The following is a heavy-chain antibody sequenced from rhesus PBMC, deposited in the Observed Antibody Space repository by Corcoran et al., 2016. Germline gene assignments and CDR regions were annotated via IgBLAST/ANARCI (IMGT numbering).Heavy chain of an antibody. J-gene: IGHJ4*01. D-gene: IGHD2-15*01. Sequence: QVQLVQSGAEVKKPGASVKLSCKASGYHFTSYSINWVRQAPGQGLAWMGWINPSNGNTGYSQKFQVRVTMTRDTSTITAYMELSSLRSEDTAVYYCARAYSYYFDYWGQGVLVTVSS. CDR2: INPSNGNT. CDR1: GYHFTSYS. CDR3: ARAYSYYFDY. V-gene: IGHV1-200*01.